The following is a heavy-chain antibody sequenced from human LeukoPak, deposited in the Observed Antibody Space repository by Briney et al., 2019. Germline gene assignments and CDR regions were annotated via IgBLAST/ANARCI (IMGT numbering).Heavy chain of an antibody. D-gene: IGHD6-6*01. J-gene: IGHJ4*02. V-gene: IGHV3-15*01. Sequence: GGSLRLSCAASGFTFSNAWMSWVRQAPGKGLEWVGRIKSKTDGGTTDYAAPVKGRFTISRDDPKNTLYLQMNSLKTEDTAVYYCTTDSPVEQLVGYWGQGTLVTVSS. CDR1: GFTFSNAW. CDR2: IKSKTDGGTT. CDR3: TTDSPVEQLVGY.